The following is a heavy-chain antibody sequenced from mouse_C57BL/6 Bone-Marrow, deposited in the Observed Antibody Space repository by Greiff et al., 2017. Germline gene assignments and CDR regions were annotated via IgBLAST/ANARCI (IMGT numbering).Heavy chain of an antibody. Sequence: VHVKQSGAELVRPGASVKLSCTASGFNIKDDYMHWVKQRPEQGLEWIGWIDPENGDTEYASKFQGKATITADTSSNTAYLQLSSLTSEDTDVYYCTPTSRYAMDYWGQGTSVTVSS. CDR2: IDPENGDT. CDR1: GFNIKDDY. V-gene: IGHV14-4*01. J-gene: IGHJ4*01. D-gene: IGHD6-1*01. CDR3: TPTSRYAMDY.